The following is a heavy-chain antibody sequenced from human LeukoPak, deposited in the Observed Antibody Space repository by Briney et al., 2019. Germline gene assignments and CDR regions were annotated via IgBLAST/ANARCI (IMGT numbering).Heavy chain of an antibody. V-gene: IGHV4-30-2*01. CDR2: IYHSGST. J-gene: IGHJ4*02. CDR1: GGSISSGGYP. D-gene: IGHD2-15*01. CDR3: ARGPTLQRVFDY. Sequence: SETLSLTCAVSGGSISSGGYPWSWIRQPPGKGLEWIGYIYHSGSTYYNPSLKSRVTISVDRSKNQFSLKLSSLTAADTAVYYCARGPTLQRVFDYWGQGTLVTVSS.